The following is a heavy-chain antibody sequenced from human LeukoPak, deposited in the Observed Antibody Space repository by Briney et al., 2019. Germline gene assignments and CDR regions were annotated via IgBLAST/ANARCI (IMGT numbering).Heavy chain of an antibody. CDR3: AVTPVGWLPLYYLDY. CDR1: GGSISSYY. Sequence: SETLSLTCTVSGGSISSYYWSWIRQPPGKGMEWIGYIYYSGSTNYNPSLKSPVTISVDTSKNQFSLKLSSVTAADTAVYYCAVTPVGWLPLYYLDYWGQGTLVTVSS. J-gene: IGHJ4*02. V-gene: IGHV4-59*08. D-gene: IGHD5-24*01. CDR2: IYYSGST.